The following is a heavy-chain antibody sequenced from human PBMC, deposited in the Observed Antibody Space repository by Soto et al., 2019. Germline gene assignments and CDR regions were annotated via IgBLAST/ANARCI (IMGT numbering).Heavy chain of an antibody. Sequence: QLQLQESGPGLVKPSETLSLTCSVSGDSISTSRYYWGWIRQPPGKGLEWIGSIYYTGRTYYNPSLKSRVTISVDTSNNLFSLKLSSVTAADTAVYFCARPNYSGSGILRVWFDPWGQGTLVTVSS. CDR1: GDSISTSRYY. D-gene: IGHD3-10*01. CDR3: ARPNYSGSGILRVWFDP. V-gene: IGHV4-39*01. CDR2: IYYTGRT. J-gene: IGHJ5*02.